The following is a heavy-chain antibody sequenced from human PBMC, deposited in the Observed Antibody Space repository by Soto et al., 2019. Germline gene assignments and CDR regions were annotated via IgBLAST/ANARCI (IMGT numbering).Heavy chain of an antibody. Sequence: QVQLVQSGAEVQKPGASVKVSCKASGYTFTTYDINWVRQATGQGLEWMGWMNPNSGDTGYAEKFQGRVTMTRNTAINTAYMELSSLTSEDTAVYYCARRPPTVTTLYYYYYGMDVWGQGTTVTVSS. J-gene: IGHJ6*02. CDR3: ARRPPTVTTLYYYYYGMDV. D-gene: IGHD4-4*01. CDR2: MNPNSGDT. V-gene: IGHV1-8*01. CDR1: GYTFTTYD.